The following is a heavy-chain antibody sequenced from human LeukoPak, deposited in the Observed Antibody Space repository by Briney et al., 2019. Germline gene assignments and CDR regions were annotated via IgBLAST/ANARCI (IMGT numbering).Heavy chain of an antibody. Sequence: SETLSLTCTVSSGSISGSYWAWVRQPPRKGLEWIGYIYYSGSTNYNPSLKSRVTISVDTSKNQFSLKLSSVTAADTAMYYCARSRDGYNDKDYWGQGTLVTVSS. CDR3: ARSRDGYNDKDY. CDR1: SGSISGSY. CDR2: IYYSGST. D-gene: IGHD5-24*01. V-gene: IGHV4-59*12. J-gene: IGHJ4*02.